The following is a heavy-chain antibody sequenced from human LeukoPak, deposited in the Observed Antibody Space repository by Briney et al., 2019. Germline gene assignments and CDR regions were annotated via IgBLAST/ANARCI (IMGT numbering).Heavy chain of an antibody. J-gene: IGHJ5*02. D-gene: IGHD3-22*01. Sequence: GGSLRLSCAASGFTVSSNYMSWVRQAPGKGLEWVSVIYSGGSTYYADSVKGRFTISRDNSKNTLYLQMNSLRAEDTAVYYCARVPDYYDSSTPWGQGTLVTVSS. V-gene: IGHV3-66*01. CDR2: IYSGGST. CDR3: ARVPDYYDSSTP. CDR1: GFTVSSNY.